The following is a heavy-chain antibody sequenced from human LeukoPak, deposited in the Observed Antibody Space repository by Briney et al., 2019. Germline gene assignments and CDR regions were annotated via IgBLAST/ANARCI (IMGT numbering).Heavy chain of an antibody. J-gene: IGHJ4*02. Sequence: PSETLSLTCTVSGGSISSSRHYWGWIRQPPGKGLEWIGNILYSGSTNYNPSLKSRVTISVDTSKNQFSLKLSSVTAADTAVYYCARCITGGPYYFDYWGQGTLVTVSS. V-gene: IGHV4-39*01. CDR3: ARCITGGPYYFDY. CDR2: ILYSGST. D-gene: IGHD1-20*01. CDR1: GGSISSSRHY.